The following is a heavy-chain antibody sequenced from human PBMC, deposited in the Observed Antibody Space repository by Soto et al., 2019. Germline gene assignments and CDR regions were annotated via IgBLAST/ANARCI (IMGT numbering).Heavy chain of an antibody. CDR1: GGSFSGYY. V-gene: IGHV4-34*01. Sequence: SDTLSLTCAVYGGSFSGYYWSWIRQPPGKGLEWIGEINHSGSTNYNPSLKSRVTISVDTSKNQFSLKLSSVTAADTAVYYCARGITMVRGVTRWFDPWGQGTLVTVS. CDR3: ARGITMVRGVTRWFDP. J-gene: IGHJ5*02. CDR2: INHSGST. D-gene: IGHD3-10*01.